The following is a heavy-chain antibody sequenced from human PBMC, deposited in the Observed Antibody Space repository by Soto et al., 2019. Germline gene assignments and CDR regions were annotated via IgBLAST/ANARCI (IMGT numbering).Heavy chain of an antibody. Sequence: GGSLRLSCAASGFTFSSYGMHWVRQAPGKGLEWVAVIWYDGSNKYYADSVKGRFTISRDNAKNSLYLQMNSLRAEDTAVYYCAGGATLRLFDYWGRGTLVTVSS. D-gene: IGHD3-16*01. V-gene: IGHV3-33*01. J-gene: IGHJ4*02. CDR3: AGGATLRLFDY. CDR2: IWYDGSNK. CDR1: GFTFSSYG.